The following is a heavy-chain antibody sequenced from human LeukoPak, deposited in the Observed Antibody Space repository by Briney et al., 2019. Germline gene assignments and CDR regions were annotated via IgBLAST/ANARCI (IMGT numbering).Heavy chain of an antibody. D-gene: IGHD1-1*01. Sequence: KPSETLSLTCTVSGVSISSSPYYWGWIRQPPGKGLEWIGSIYYSGSTFYNASLKSRVTVSVDTSKNQFSLKLSSVTAADTAVYYCARDSYQNDNGIDYWGQGTLVTVSS. J-gene: IGHJ4*02. CDR2: IYYSGST. V-gene: IGHV4-39*07. CDR3: ARDSYQNDNGIDY. CDR1: GVSISSSPYY.